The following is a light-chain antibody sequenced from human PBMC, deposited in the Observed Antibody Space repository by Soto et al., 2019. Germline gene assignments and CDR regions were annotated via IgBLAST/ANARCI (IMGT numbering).Light chain of an antibody. CDR2: GAS. Sequence: EIVMTQSPATLSVSPGERASLSCRASQSVGSNLPWYQQTAGQAPRLLIYGASTRATGTPARFSGSGSGTEFTITISSLQSEDFAVYSCQQYTNWPYTFGQGTKLEIK. CDR1: QSVGSN. V-gene: IGKV3-15*01. J-gene: IGKJ2*01. CDR3: QQYTNWPYT.